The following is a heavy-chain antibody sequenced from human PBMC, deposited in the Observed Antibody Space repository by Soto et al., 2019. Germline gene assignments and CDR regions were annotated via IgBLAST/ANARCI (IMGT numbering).Heavy chain of an antibody. Sequence: GESLKISCETSGYDFTRNWIGWVRQRPGKGLEWVGLVYPRGSNTRYSPSFRGHVSMSADESVRTAYLQWTSLEAPDTAIYYCARQFCTTTDCSMYFDNWDQGTPVTVSS. CDR2: VYPRGSNT. CDR3: ARQFCTTTDCSMYFDN. CDR1: GYDFTRNW. J-gene: IGHJ4*02. V-gene: IGHV5-51*01. D-gene: IGHD2-8*01.